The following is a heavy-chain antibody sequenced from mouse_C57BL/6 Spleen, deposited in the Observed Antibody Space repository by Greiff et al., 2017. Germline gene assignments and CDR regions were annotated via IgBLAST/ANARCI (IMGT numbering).Heavy chain of an antibody. CDR3: AYGYYDY. CDR1: GYTFTDYY. D-gene: IGHD2-3*01. J-gene: IGHJ2*01. V-gene: IGHV1-26*01. CDR2: INPNNGGT. Sequence: VQLQQSGPELVKPGASVKISCKASGYTFTDYYMNWVKQSHGKSLEWIGDINPNNGGTSYNQKFKGKATLTVDKSSSTAYMELRSLTSEDSAVYYCAYGYYDYWGQGTTLTVSS.